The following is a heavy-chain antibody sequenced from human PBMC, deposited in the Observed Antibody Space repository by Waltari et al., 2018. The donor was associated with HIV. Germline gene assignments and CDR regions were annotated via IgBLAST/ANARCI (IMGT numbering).Heavy chain of an antibody. CDR1: GGTFSSYV. J-gene: IGHJ2*01. D-gene: IGHD2-15*01. CDR2: IIPIFGTA. CDR3: ARTLTPVVTYWYFDL. Sequence: QVQLVQSGAEVKKHGSSVKVSCKASGGTFSSYVISWVRQAPGQGLEWMGGIIPIFGTANYAPKFQGSVTLTADKSTRPSYMELSSLRSEDTSLYYCARTLTPVVTYWYFDLWGRGTLVTVSS. V-gene: IGHV1-69*06.